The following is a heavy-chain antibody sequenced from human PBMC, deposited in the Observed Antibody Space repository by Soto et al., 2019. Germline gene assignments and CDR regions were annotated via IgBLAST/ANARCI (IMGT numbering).Heavy chain of an antibody. Sequence: SGPTLVNPTHTLTLTCTFSGFSLSTSGMCVSWIRQPPGKALEWLALIDWDDDKYYSTSLKTRLTISKDTSKNQVVLTMTNMDPVDTATYYCARSKYYYDSSGPSDAFDIWGQGTMVAVSS. CDR3: ARSKYYYDSSGPSDAFDI. J-gene: IGHJ3*02. V-gene: IGHV2-70*01. CDR2: IDWDDDK. CDR1: GFSLSTSGMC. D-gene: IGHD3-22*01.